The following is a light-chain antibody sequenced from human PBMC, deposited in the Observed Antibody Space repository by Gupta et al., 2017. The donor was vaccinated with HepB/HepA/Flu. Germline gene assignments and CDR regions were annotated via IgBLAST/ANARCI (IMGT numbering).Light chain of an antibody. CDR2: CAS. Sequence: EIVMTQSPHSLPVSLGERAPITCKSSQNVLYSNDKDFLAWYQQKPGHSPKLLISCASNRESGVPDRFSGSGSGTDFTLTISSMQAEDVALYYCKQDAHTPITFGQGTQLEIK. V-gene: IGKV4-1*01. CDR1: QNVLYSNDKDF. CDR3: KQDAHTPIT. J-gene: IGKJ5*01.